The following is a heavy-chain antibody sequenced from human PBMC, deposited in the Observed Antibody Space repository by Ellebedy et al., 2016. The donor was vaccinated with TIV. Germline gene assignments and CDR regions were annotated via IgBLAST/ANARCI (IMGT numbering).Heavy chain of an antibody. J-gene: IGHJ4*02. Sequence: MPSETLSLTCTVSGGSISPYYWSWIRQPPGKGLEWIGYIYYSGRTKYNPSLKTRLTLSADPSKNQVSLILSSVTAADTAVYYCAREPYDFWSGYGGYFDFWGPGSLVTVSS. CDR3: AREPYDFWSGYGGYFDF. D-gene: IGHD3-3*01. V-gene: IGHV4-59*01. CDR2: IYYSGRT. CDR1: GGSISPYY.